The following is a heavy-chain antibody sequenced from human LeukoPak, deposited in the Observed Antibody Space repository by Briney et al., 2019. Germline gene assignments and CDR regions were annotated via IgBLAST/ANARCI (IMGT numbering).Heavy chain of an antibody. CDR1: GGSISSYY. D-gene: IGHD4-17*01. Sequence: PSETLSLTCTVSGGSISSYYWSWIRQPAGKGLEWIGRVYTSGSTNYNPSLKSRVTMSVDTSKNQFSLKLSSVTAADTAVYYCARFARYGDEKLFDYWGQGTLVTVSS. J-gene: IGHJ4*02. V-gene: IGHV4-4*07. CDR3: ARFARYGDEKLFDY. CDR2: VYTSGST.